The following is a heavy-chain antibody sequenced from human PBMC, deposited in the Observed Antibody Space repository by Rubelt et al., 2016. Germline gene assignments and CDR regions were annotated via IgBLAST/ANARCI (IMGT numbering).Heavy chain of an antibody. J-gene: IGHJ6*02. CDR3: ARGWVGSYQFYYYYGMDV. CDR1: GGPISSRTNY. D-gene: IGHD1-26*01. CDR2: IYHSVST. Sequence: QLHLQESGPGLVKPSETLSLTCTVSGGPISSRTNYWGWIRQPPGKGLEWIGSIYHSVSTYYNPSLKSRVPIAVDTSKNQISLKVRSVTAADTAVYYCARGWVGSYQFYYYYGMDVWGQGTTVTVSS. V-gene: IGHV4-39*07.